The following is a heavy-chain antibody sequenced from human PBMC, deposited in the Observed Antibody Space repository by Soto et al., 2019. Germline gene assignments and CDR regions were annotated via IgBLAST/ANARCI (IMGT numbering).Heavy chain of an antibody. J-gene: IGHJ4*02. V-gene: IGHV3-23*01. CDR3: AKDLRNIGARPWFKCFDD. D-gene: IGHD6-6*01. CDR1: GLTFTTNA. CDR2: MTISGSGT. Sequence: EVQMLESGGGLVQPGGSLRLSCEVSGLTFTTNAMNWFRQAPGRGREGVAGMTISGSGTFYADSVKGRFTISRDNFRNTLYLELSTVREDDTAVYFCAKDLRNIGARPWFKCFDDWGQGTLVTVSS.